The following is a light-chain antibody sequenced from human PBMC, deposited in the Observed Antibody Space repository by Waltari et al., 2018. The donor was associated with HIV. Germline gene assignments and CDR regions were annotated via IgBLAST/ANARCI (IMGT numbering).Light chain of an antibody. CDR2: DVT. CDR3: SSYAGSSMSYA. J-gene: IGLJ1*01. CDR1: SSDVGAFKY. Sequence: QSALTQPPSASGSPGQSVTISCTGASSDVGAFKYVSWYQQHPGKAPKLLIYDVTKRPSGVPERFSGSKSGNTASLTVSGLQAEDEAHYYCSSYAGSSMSYAFGTGTKVTVL. V-gene: IGLV2-8*01.